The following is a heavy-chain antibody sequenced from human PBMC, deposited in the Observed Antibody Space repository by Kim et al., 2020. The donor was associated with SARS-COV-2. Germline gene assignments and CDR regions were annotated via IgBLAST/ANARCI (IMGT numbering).Heavy chain of an antibody. V-gene: IGHV3-23*01. J-gene: IGHJ4*02. CDR2: ISGSGGST. D-gene: IGHD5-18*01. CDR3: AKFSYGRPRDRGLYYFDY. Sequence: GGSLRLSCAASGFTFSSYAMSWVRQAPGKGLEWVSAISGSGGSTYYADSVKGRFTISRDNSKNTLYLQMNSLRAEDTAVYYCAKFSYGRPRDRGLYYFDYWGQGTLVTVSS. CDR1: GFTFSSYA.